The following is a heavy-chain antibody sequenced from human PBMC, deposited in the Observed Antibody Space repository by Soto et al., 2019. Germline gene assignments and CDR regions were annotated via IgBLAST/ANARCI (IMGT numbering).Heavy chain of an antibody. CDR2: ISGSGGST. D-gene: IGHD6-6*01. Sequence: GGSLRLSCAASGFTFSSYAMSWVRQAPGKGLEWVSAISGSGGSTYYADSVKGRFTISRDNSKNTLHLQMNSLRAEDTAVYYCAKGSSSSGVRYYYGMDVWGQGTTVTVSS. CDR1: GFTFSSYA. CDR3: AKGSSSSGVRYYYGMDV. J-gene: IGHJ6*02. V-gene: IGHV3-23*01.